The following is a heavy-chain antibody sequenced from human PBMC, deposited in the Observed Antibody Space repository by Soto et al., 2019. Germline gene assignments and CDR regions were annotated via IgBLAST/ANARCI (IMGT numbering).Heavy chain of an antibody. D-gene: IGHD6-13*01. Sequence: SVKVSCKASGGTFSSYAISWVRQAPGQGLEWMGGIIPIFGTANYAQKFQGRVTITADESTSTAYMELSSLRSEDTAVYYCSRGDTAAAGTGYYGMDVWGQGTTVTVSS. CDR1: GGTFSSYA. CDR3: SRGDTAAAGTGYYGMDV. J-gene: IGHJ6*02. V-gene: IGHV1-69*13. CDR2: IIPIFGTA.